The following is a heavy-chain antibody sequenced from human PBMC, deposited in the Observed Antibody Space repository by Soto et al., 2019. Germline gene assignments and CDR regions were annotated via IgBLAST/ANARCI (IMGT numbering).Heavy chain of an antibody. V-gene: IGHV6-1*01. Sequence: QVQLQQSGPGLVEPSQTLSLTCAISGDSVSSNNAAWSWFRQSPSRGLEWLGRTYYRAKWYNDYAVSVKSRTTINPDTSKNQFSLQLNSVTSEDTAVYYCARSVRSWCFDYWGQGILVTVSS. J-gene: IGHJ4*02. D-gene: IGHD6-13*01. CDR3: ARSVRSWCFDY. CDR2: TYYRAKWYN. CDR1: GDSVSSNNAA.